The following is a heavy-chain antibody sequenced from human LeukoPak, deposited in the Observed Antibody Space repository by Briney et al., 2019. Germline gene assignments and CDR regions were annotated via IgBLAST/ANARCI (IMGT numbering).Heavy chain of an antibody. CDR1: GVSISSYY. J-gene: IGHJ5*02. Sequence: SETLSLTCTVSGVSISSYYWSWIRQPAGKGLEWIGRIYTSGSTNYNPSLKSRVTMSVDTSKNQFSLKLSSVTAADTAVYYCARVSPGDDFWSGRGSWFDPWGQGTLVTVSS. V-gene: IGHV4-4*07. D-gene: IGHD3-3*01. CDR2: IYTSGST. CDR3: ARVSPGDDFWSGRGSWFDP.